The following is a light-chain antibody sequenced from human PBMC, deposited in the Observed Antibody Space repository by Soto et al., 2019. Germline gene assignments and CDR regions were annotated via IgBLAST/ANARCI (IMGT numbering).Light chain of an antibody. J-gene: IGKJ5*01. Sequence: IEMAKLPLSPPVTPGEPASISRTSSQSLLHSDGKTYLYWYLQTPGQPPQLLIYEVSNRFSGVPDRFSGSASGTDFTLKISRVDADDVGFYYCMQSIQLPTFGQGTRLDIK. V-gene: IGKV2D-29*01. CDR1: QSLLHSDGKTY. CDR2: EVS. CDR3: MQSIQLPT.